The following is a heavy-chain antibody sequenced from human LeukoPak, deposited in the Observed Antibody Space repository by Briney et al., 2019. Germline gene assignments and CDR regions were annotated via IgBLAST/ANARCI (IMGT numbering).Heavy chain of an antibody. CDR1: GYAFAAYY. V-gene: IGHV1-46*01. J-gene: IGHJ5*02. CDR3: ATDRPHNCFDP. CDR2: INPSDGST. Sequence: ASVKVSCKASGYAFAAYYIHWVRQAPGRGLEWVGLINPSDGSTRYAQKFQGRVTMTRDASTSTIYIDLNNLGSDDTAIYYCATDRPHNCFDPWGQGSPVTVSS.